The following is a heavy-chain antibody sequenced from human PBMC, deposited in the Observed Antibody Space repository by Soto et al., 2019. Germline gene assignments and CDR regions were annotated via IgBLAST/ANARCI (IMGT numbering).Heavy chain of an antibody. D-gene: IGHD3-3*01. CDR3: AKGRITIFGVVIIPPDV. CDR2: ISGSGGST. J-gene: IGHJ6*04. V-gene: IGHV3-23*01. CDR1: GFTFSSYA. Sequence: GGSLRLSCAASGFTFSSYAMSWVRQAPGKGLEWVSAISGSGGSTYYADSVKGRFTISRDNSKNTLYLQMNSLRAEDTAVYYCAKGRITIFGVVIIPPDVWGKGTSVTVSS.